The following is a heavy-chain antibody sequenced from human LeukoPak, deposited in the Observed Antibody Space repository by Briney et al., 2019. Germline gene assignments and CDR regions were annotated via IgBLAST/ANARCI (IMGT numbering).Heavy chain of an antibody. D-gene: IGHD4-11*01. V-gene: IGHV4-59*11. CDR2: IYYSGST. Sequence: PSETLSLTCSVSGGSINSLYWCWIRQPPGKGLEWIGYIYYSGSTNYNPSLKSRVTISVDTSKNQFSLDLTSVTAADTAVYYCARCNSNYVSWFDPWGQGTLVTVSS. J-gene: IGHJ5*02. CDR3: ARCNSNYVSWFDP. CDR1: GGSINSLY.